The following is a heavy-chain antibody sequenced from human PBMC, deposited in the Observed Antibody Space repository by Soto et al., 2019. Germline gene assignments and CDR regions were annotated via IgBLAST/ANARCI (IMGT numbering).Heavy chain of an antibody. J-gene: IGHJ6*02. Sequence: DVQLLESGGQLVQPGGSLRLSCAASGFTFSSYAMSWVRQAPGKGLEWVSSVSAGGDMTYYSDSVKGRFTISRDNSNKALFLQMNRLRIEDTALYYCARGDRGGSGSPASYYYSGLDVWGQGTTVTVS. V-gene: IGHV3-23*01. D-gene: IGHD3-10*01. CDR2: VSAGGDMT. CDR1: GFTFSSYA. CDR3: ARGDRGGSGSPASYYYSGLDV.